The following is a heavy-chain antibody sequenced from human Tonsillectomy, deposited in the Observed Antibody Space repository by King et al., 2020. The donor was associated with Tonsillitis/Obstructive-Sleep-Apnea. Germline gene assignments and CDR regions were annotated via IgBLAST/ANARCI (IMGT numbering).Heavy chain of an antibody. D-gene: IGHD2-2*01. V-gene: IGHV1-69*01. J-gene: IGHJ6*03. CDR1: GGTFSSYA. Sequence: QLVQSGAEVKKPGSSVKVSCKASGGTFSSYAISWVRQAPGQGLAWWGGVIPIFGTANYAQKFQGRFTITADESTSTAYMELSSLRSEDTAVYYCASGRDIVVVPAADKDYYYYYMDVWDKGTTVTVSS. CDR3: ASGRDIVVVPAADKDYYYYYMDV. CDR2: VIPIFGTA.